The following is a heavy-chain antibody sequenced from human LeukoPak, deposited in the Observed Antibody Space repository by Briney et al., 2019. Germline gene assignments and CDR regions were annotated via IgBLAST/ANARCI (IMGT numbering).Heavy chain of an antibody. CDR1: GFTFSDYY. Sequence: GGSLRLSCAASGFTFSDYYVSWIRQAPGKGLEWVSYISSSGSTIYYADSVKGRFTISRDNAKNSLYLQMNSLRAEDTAVYYCARDDAGGDSRDYFDYWGQGTLVTVSS. V-gene: IGHV3-11*01. J-gene: IGHJ4*02. D-gene: IGHD4-17*01. CDR3: ARDDAGGDSRDYFDY. CDR2: ISSSGSTI.